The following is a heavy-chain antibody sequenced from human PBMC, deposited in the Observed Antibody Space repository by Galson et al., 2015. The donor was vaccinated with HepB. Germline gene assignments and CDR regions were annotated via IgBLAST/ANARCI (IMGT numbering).Heavy chain of an antibody. D-gene: IGHD1-26*01. CDR3: ARLYTTTSYDF. J-gene: IGHJ4*02. V-gene: IGHV2-5*01. Sequence: PALVKPTQTLTLTCTFSGFSLRTSGVGVGWIHQPPGKALEWLALIYWNDDKRYSPSLKSRLTITMDTSKNQVVLTMTNVDPVDTATYYCARLYTTTSYDFWGQGTLVTVSS. CDR2: IYWNDDK. CDR1: GFSLRTSGVG.